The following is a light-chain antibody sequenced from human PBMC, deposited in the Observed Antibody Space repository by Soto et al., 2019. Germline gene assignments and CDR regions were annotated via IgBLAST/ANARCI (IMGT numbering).Light chain of an antibody. CDR1: QALSTS. Sequence: DIQMTQSPSSVSASVGDRVTITCRASQALSTSLAWYQQRPGKAPKLLIYGVSTLQTGVPSRFSGSGSGTDFILIISRLQPEDFATYYCQQANSFPLTFGGGTKVDIK. J-gene: IGKJ4*01. CDR2: GVS. CDR3: QQANSFPLT. V-gene: IGKV1-12*01.